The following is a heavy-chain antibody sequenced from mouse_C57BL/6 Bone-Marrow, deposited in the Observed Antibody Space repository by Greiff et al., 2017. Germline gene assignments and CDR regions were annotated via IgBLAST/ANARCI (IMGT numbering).Heavy chain of an antibody. J-gene: IGHJ1*03. Sequence: VQLVESGPELVKPGASVKLSCKASGYTFTSYDINWVKQRPGQGLEWIGWIYPRDGSTKYNEKFKGKATLTVDTSSSTAYMELHSLTSEDSAVYFCARDYCSSYWYFDVWGTGTTVTVSS. D-gene: IGHD1-1*01. V-gene: IGHV1-85*01. CDR3: ARDYCSSYWYFDV. CDR2: IYPRDGST. CDR1: GYTFTSYD.